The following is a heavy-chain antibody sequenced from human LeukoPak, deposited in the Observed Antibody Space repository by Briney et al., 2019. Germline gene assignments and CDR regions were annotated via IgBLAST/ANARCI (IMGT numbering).Heavy chain of an antibody. CDR3: ETLDYKYDSSGFQFDS. CDR1: RGSISRSDYY. J-gene: IGHJ4*02. D-gene: IGHD3-22*01. Sequence: SEILSLTCTVSRGSISRSDYYWGWIRQPPGKGLEWLGSIYSSGSSYYNPSLKSRVAISVDTSKNQFSLKLGSVTAADTAVYYCETLDYKYDSSGFQFDSWGQGTLVSVSS. CDR2: IYSSGSS. V-gene: IGHV4-39*01.